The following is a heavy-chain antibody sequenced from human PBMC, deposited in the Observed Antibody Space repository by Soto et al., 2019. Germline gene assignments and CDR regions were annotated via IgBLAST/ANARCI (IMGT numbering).Heavy chain of an antibody. D-gene: IGHD2-8*01. J-gene: IGHJ4*02. Sequence: QVQLQESGPGLVKPSETLSPTCTVSGGSMNNFYWSWIRQPPGKGLEWIGYIYYSGSTSYNPSLKSRVTISVDTSKNQFSLKVSSVTAADTAVYYCARRLNPDFDYWGQGTLVTVSS. V-gene: IGHV4-59*01. CDR3: ARRLNPDFDY. CDR2: IYYSGST. CDR1: GGSMNNFY.